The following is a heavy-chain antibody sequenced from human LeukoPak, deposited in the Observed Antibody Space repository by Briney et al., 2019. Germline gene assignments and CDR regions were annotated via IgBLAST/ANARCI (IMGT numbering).Heavy chain of an antibody. CDR2: VDPEDGET. V-gene: IGHV1-69-2*01. CDR3: ATMADSTRGFG. CDR1: VYTFTYYY. D-gene: IGHD3-22*01. J-gene: IGHJ4*02. Sequence: ASVKVSCKVSVYTFTYYYMHWVQQTPGKGLEWMGLVDPEDGETINAEKFQGRVTITADTSTDTAYMELSSLRAEDTAVYCCATMADSTRGFGWGQGTLVTVSS.